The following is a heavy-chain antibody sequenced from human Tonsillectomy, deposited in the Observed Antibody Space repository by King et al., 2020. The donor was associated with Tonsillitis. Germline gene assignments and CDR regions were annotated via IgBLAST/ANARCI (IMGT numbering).Heavy chain of an antibody. Sequence: VQLVESGGGLVKPGGSLRLSCAASGFTFSSYSMNWVLQAPGKGLEWVSSISSSSSYIYYADSVKGRFTISIDNAKNSLYLQMNSLRAEDTAVYYCARDGTERSGNWFDPWGQGTLVTVSS. CDR2: ISSSSSYI. D-gene: IGHD1-1*01. CDR3: ARDGTERSGNWFDP. V-gene: IGHV3-21*01. CDR1: GFTFSSYS. J-gene: IGHJ5*02.